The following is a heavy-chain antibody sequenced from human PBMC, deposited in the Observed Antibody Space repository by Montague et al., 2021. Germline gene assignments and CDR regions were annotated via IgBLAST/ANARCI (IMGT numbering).Heavy chain of an antibody. J-gene: IGHJ6*02. V-gene: IGHV1-8*01. CDR3: ARGLSPTYYYYYGMDV. CDR1: GYTFTSYD. D-gene: IGHD3-3*02. Sequence: SVKVSCKASGYTFTSYDINWVRQATGQGLEWMGRMYPDSGNTGYAQKFQGRVTMTRNTSISTAYMELSSLKSEDTAVYYCARGLSPTYYYYYGMDVWGQGTTVTVSS. CDR2: MYPDSGNT.